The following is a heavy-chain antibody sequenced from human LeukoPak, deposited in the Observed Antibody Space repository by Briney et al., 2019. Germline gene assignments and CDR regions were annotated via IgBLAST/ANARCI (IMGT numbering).Heavy chain of an antibody. V-gene: IGHV3-21*01. CDR1: GFTFTTYG. CDR2: ITTGIGYT. J-gene: IGHJ2*01. CDR3: ARGRYFDL. Sequence: PGGSLRPSCSASGFTFTTYGMNWVRQAPGKGLEWVSSITTGIGYTYYAASVKGRFTISRDNAKNSLYLEMNGLRVEDTAVYYCARGRYFDLWGRGTLVTVSS.